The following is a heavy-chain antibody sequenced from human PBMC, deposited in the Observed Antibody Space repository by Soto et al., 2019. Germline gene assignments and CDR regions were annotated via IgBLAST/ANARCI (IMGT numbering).Heavy chain of an antibody. CDR3: ASEGGKIYNDSSGFSDY. Sequence: ASVKVSCKASGYTFTSYAMHWVRQAPGQRLEWMGWINAGNGNTKYSQKFQGRVTITRDTSASTAYMELSSLRSEDTVVYFCASEGGKIYNDSSGFSDYWGQGTLVTVSS. CDR1: GYTFTSYA. V-gene: IGHV1-3*01. D-gene: IGHD3-22*01. CDR2: INAGNGNT. J-gene: IGHJ4*02.